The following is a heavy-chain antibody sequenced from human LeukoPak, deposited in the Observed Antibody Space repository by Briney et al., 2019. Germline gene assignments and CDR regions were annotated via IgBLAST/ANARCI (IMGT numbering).Heavy chain of an antibody. Sequence: SETLYLTCTVSGGSINNYYWSWIRQPPGKGLEWIGYIYYSGITNYNPSLKSRITISVDTSKNQFSLKLSSVTAADTAVYYCARYGSGWYGSWFDPWGQGTLVTVSS. CDR3: ARYGSGWYGSWFDP. CDR2: IYYSGIT. J-gene: IGHJ5*02. V-gene: IGHV4-59*01. D-gene: IGHD6-19*01. CDR1: GGSINNYY.